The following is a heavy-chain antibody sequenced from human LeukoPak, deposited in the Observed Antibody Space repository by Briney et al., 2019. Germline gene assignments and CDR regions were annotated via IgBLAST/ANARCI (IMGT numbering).Heavy chain of an antibody. CDR2: TFYRSKWYN. CDR1: GDSVSRHDLT. CDR3: VRSYDWVFDY. V-gene: IGHV6-1*01. J-gene: IGHJ4*02. Sequence: SQTLSLTCAISGDSVSRHDLTWNWVRQSPSRGLEWLGRTFYRSKWYNDYAVSVKSRITVSPDTSKNQFSLHLNSVTPEDTAVYYCVRSYDWVFDYWGQGTRVTVSS. D-gene: IGHD1-1*01.